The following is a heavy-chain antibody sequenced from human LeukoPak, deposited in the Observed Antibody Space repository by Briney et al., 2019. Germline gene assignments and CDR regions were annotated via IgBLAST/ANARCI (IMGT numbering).Heavy chain of an antibody. CDR1: GYTFTSYD. D-gene: IGHD5-24*01. V-gene: IGHV1-8*01. CDR3: ARGASRDGYNPDY. Sequence: ASVKVSCKASGYTFTSYDINWVRQATGQGLEWMGWMNPDSGNTGYAQKFQGRVTMTRNTSISTAYMELSSLRSEDTAVYYCARGASRDGYNPDYWGQGTLVTVSS. J-gene: IGHJ4*02. CDR2: MNPDSGNT.